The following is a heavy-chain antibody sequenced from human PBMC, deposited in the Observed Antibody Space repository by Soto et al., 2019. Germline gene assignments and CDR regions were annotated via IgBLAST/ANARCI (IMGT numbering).Heavy chain of an antibody. CDR1: VGSGFTFTDYA. J-gene: IGHJ3*01. Sequence: DVQLLESGGGLVQPGGSLRLSCVASVGSGFTFTDYAMAWVRQAPEKGLEWVSGISGSDYRTYYADSVKGRFTISRDNSKNTLFLQMNSLGVEDTAIYYCVGDYGGLEGFDVWGQGTMVTVSS. V-gene: IGHV3-23*01. CDR2: ISGSDYRT. D-gene: IGHD4-17*01. CDR3: VGDYGGLEGFDV.